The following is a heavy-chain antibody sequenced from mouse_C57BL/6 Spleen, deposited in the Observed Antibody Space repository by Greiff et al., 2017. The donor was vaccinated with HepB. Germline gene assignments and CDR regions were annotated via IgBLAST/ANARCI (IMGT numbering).Heavy chain of an antibody. CDR1: GFTFSSYA. Sequence: EVKVEESGGGLVKPGGSLKLSCAASGFTFSSYAMSWVRQTPEKRLEWVATISDGGSYTYYPDNVKGRFTISRDNAKNNLYLQMSHLKSEDTAMYYCARDRSYDYDRGGPMDYWGQGTSVTVSS. CDR2: ISDGGSYT. D-gene: IGHD2-4*01. J-gene: IGHJ4*01. V-gene: IGHV5-4*01. CDR3: ARDRSYDYDRGGPMDY.